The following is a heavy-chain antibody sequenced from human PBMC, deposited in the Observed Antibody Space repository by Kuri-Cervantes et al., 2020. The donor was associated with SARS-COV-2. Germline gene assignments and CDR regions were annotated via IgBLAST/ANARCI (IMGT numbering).Heavy chain of an antibody. D-gene: IGHD1-26*01. CDR2: IYYSGST. Sequence: GSLRLSCTVSGGSISSHYWSWIRQPPGKGLEWIGYIYYSGSTNYNPSLKSRVTISVDTSENQFSLKLSSVTAADTAVYYCARGIVGATGEYYFDYWGQGTLVTVSS. V-gene: IGHV4-59*11. CDR1: GGSISSHY. CDR3: ARGIVGATGEYYFDY. J-gene: IGHJ4*02.